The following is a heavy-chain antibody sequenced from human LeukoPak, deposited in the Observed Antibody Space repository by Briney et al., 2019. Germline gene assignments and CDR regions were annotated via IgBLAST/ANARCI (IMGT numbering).Heavy chain of an antibody. D-gene: IGHD5-12*01. CDR3: ATRGVATLDHDAFDI. CDR1: GGSFSGYY. CDR2: INHSGST. J-gene: IGHJ3*02. V-gene: IGHV4-34*01. Sequence: SETLSLTCAVYGGSFSGYYWSWIRQPPGKGLEWIGEINHSGSTNYNPSLKSRVTISVDTSKNQFSLKLSSVTAADTAVYYCATRGVATLDHDAFDIWGQGTMVTVSS.